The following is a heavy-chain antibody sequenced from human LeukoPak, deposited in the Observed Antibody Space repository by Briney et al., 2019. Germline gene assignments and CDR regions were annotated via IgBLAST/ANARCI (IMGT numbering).Heavy chain of an antibody. V-gene: IGHV4-59*11. D-gene: IGHD3-3*01. Sequence: SETLSLTCTVSGVSINGHYWSWIRQPPGKGPEWIGFIYDSESANYKSSLESRVTMTLDTSKNQFSLKLNSVTAADTAVYYCARVLQNYYHLDVWGEGTTVTVSS. J-gene: IGHJ6*03. CDR3: ARVLQNYYHLDV. CDR2: IYDSESA. CDR1: GVSINGHY.